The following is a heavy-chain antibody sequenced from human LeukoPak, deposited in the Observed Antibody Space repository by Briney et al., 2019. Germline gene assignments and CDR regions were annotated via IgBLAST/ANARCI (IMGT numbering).Heavy chain of an antibody. CDR2: IKQDGSEK. V-gene: IGHV3-7*01. J-gene: IGHJ6*03. Sequence: PGGSLRLSCAASGFTFSSYWMSWVRQAPGKGLEGVANIKQDGSEKYYVDSVKGRFTISRDNAKKSLYLQMNSLRAEDTALYYCARAGGDPFDYYYQMDVWGKGTTVTVSS. D-gene: IGHD3-16*01. CDR3: ARAGGDPFDYYYQMDV. CDR1: GFTFSSYW.